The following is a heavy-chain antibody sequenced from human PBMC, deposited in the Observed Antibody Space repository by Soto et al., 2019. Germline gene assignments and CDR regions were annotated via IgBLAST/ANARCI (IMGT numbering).Heavy chain of an antibody. CDR2: ISYDGSNK. CDR3: AKNIVVVVAASAPWFDP. CDR1: GFTFSSYG. D-gene: IGHD2-15*01. J-gene: IGHJ5*02. Sequence: GSLRLSCAASGFTFSSYGMHWVRQAPGKGLEWVAVISYDGSNKYYADSVKGRFTISRDNSKNTLYLQMNSLRAEDTAAYYCAKNIVVVVAASAPWFDPWGQGTLVTVSS. V-gene: IGHV3-30*18.